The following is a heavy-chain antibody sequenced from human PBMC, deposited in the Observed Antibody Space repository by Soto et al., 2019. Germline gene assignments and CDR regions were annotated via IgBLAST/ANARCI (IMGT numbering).Heavy chain of an antibody. D-gene: IGHD2-15*01. Sequence: GGSLRLSCAASGFTFSSYWMSWVRQAPGKGLEWVANIKQDGSEKYYVDSVKGRFTISRDNAKNSLYLQMNSLRAEDTAVYYCARDPHTGYCSGGSCPAYWGQGTLFTVSS. V-gene: IGHV3-7*05. CDR2: IKQDGSEK. CDR3: ARDPHTGYCSGGSCPAY. CDR1: GFTFSSYW. J-gene: IGHJ4*02.